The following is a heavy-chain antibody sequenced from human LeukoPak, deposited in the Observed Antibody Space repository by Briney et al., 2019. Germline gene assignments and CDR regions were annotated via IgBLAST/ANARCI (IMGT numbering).Heavy chain of an antibody. CDR1: GYTFTSYW. CDR2: IYPGDSDT. D-gene: IGHD6-13*01. Sequence: GESLKISCKGSGYTFTSYWNAWVRQMPGKGLEWMGTIYPGDSDTRYSPSFQGQVTISADKSISTAYLQWSSLKASDTAMYYCARHPAGSWSHFHYWAQGTLVTVSS. J-gene: IGHJ4*02. CDR3: ARHPAGSWSHFHY. V-gene: IGHV5-51*01.